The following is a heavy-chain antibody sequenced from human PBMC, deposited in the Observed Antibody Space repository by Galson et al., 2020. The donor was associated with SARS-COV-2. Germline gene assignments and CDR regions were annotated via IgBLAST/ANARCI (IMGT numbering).Heavy chain of an antibody. Sequence: SETLSLTCAVSGGSISSGGYSWSWIRQPPGKGLEWIGYIYHSGSTYYNPTLKSRVTISVDRSKNQFSLKLSSVTAADTAVYYCATLWADRSGYWGDNWFDPWGQGTLVTVSS. D-gene: IGHD3-22*01. V-gene: IGHV4-30-2*01. CDR2: IYHSGST. CDR1: GGSISSGGYS. J-gene: IGHJ5*02. CDR3: ATLWADRSGYWGDNWFDP.